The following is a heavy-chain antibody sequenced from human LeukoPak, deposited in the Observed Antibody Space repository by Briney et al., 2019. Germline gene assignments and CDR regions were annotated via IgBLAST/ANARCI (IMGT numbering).Heavy chain of an antibody. J-gene: IGHJ5*02. V-gene: IGHV4-4*08. CDR1: GGSISSYY. Sequence: ASETLSLTCTVSGGSISSYYWSWIRQPPGKGLEWIGYIYTSGSTNYNPSLKSRVTMSVDTSKNQFSLKLSSVTAADTAVYYCARGGSGSYGNWFDPWGQGTLVTVSS. CDR2: IYTSGST. CDR3: ARGGSGSYGNWFDP. D-gene: IGHD1-26*01.